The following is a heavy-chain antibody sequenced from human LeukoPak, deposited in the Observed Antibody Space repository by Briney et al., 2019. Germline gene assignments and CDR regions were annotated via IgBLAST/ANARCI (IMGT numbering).Heavy chain of an antibody. J-gene: IGHJ4*02. CDR2: VNVNGGST. V-gene: IGHV3-23*01. CDR1: GFPFSCYV. Sequence: PGESLRLSCTGSGFPFSCYVMSWVRQAPGKGLEWVSDVNVNGGSTYYADSVKGRFTISRDNSKNTLYLQMNSLGAEDTAVYYCAKSPHQNFYQSTGYYWVGDHWGQGSLVTVSS. CDR3: AKSPHQNFYQSTGYYWVGDH. D-gene: IGHD3-22*01.